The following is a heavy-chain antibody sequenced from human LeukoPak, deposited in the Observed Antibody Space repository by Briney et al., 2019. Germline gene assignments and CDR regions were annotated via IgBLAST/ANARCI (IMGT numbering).Heavy chain of an antibody. Sequence: GGSLRLSCAASGFTFDDYAMHWVRQAPGKGLEWVSSISWNSDTVAYAGSVKGRSTISRDNAKNSLYLQMNSLRAEDTALYSCAKGGSGWYEADYWGQGTLVTVSS. CDR2: ISWNSDTV. CDR3: AKGGSGWYEADY. CDR1: GFTFDDYA. D-gene: IGHD6-19*01. J-gene: IGHJ4*02. V-gene: IGHV3-9*01.